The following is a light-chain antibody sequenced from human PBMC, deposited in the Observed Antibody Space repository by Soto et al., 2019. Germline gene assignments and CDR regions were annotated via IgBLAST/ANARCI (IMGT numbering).Light chain of an antibody. J-gene: IGKJ1*01. CDR1: QSVSSSY. CDR2: GAS. CDR3: QQYGSSPRT. Sequence: EIVLTQSPGALSLSPGEIATLSCGASQSVSSSYLAWYQQKPGQAPRLLIYGASTRANGIPDRLSGSGSGTAFTLTISRLETEDFAVYYCQQYGSSPRTFGPGTKVEIK. V-gene: IGKV3-20*01.